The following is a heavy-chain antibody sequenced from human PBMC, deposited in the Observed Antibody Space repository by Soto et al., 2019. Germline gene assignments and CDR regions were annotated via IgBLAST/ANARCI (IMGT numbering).Heavy chain of an antibody. D-gene: IGHD3-10*01. CDR3: ARGSPYYYGSGSYWFDP. CDR1: GGSISSGDYY. Sequence: SETLSLTCTVSGGSISSGDYYWSWIRQPPGKGLEWIGYIYYSGSTYYNPSLKSRVTISVDTSKNQFSLKLSSVTAADTAVYYCARGSPYYYGSGSYWFDPWGQGTLVTVSS. J-gene: IGHJ5*02. V-gene: IGHV4-30-4*01. CDR2: IYYSGST.